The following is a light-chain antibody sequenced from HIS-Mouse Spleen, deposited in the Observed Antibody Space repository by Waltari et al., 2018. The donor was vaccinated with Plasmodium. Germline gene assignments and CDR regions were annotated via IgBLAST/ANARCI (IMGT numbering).Light chain of an antibody. Sequence: QSALTQPRSVSGSPGQSVTISCTGTSSDVGGSNYVSWYQQHPGKAHKLMIYDVSKRPSGFPDRFSGSKAGNTASLTISGLQAEDEADYYCCSYAGSYTLVFGGGTKLTV. V-gene: IGLV2-11*01. CDR1: SSDVGGSNY. J-gene: IGLJ2*01. CDR2: DVS. CDR3: CSYAGSYTLV.